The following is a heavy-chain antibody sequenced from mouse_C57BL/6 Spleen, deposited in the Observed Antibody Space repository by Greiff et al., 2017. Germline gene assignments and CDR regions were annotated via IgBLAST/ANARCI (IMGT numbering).Heavy chain of an antibody. D-gene: IGHD5-5*01. V-gene: IGHV6-6*01. CDR3: AHRYYLPSAFAY. J-gene: IGHJ3*01. CDR1: VFTCSDAW. CDR2: IRNKANNHAT. Sequence: EVKLVESGGGLVQPGGSMKLRCGACVFTCSDAWMGWVRQSPEKGLEWVAEIRNKANNHATYYAESVKGGFTISREDSKISVYLQMNSLRAEDTDIYYCAHRYYLPSAFAYSCEGTLVTVSA.